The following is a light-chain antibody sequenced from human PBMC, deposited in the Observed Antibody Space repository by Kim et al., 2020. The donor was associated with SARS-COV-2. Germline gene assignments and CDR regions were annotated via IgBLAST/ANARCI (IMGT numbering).Light chain of an antibody. Sequence: CRGERATHSCRASQSVSSSYLVWYQQKPGQAPRLLIYGASSRATGIPDRFSGSGSGTDFTLTISRLEPEDFAVYYCQQYGSSPGTFGQGTKVDIK. J-gene: IGKJ1*01. V-gene: IGKV3-20*01. CDR1: QSVSSSY. CDR2: GAS. CDR3: QQYGSSPGT.